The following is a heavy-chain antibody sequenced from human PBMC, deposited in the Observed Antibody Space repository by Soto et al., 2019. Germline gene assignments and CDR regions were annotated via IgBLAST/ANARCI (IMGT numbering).Heavy chain of an antibody. Sequence: QVQLVESGGGVVQPGRSLRLSCAASGFTFSSYGMHWVRQAPGKGLEWVAVISYDGSNKYYADSVKGRCTISRDNPKNTLYRQMSSLRAEDTAVYYCERVESDILTVLLDYWGLGTLVIFSS. CDR2: ISYDGSNK. CDR3: ERVESDILTVLLDY. J-gene: IGHJ4*02. D-gene: IGHD3-9*01. CDR1: GFTFSSYG. V-gene: IGHV3-30*03.